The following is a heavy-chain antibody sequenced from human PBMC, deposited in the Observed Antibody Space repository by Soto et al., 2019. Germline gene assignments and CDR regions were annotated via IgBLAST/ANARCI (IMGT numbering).Heavy chain of an antibody. J-gene: IGHJ4*02. CDR1: EFTIRGYY. CDR3: ARGRYSYGPFDF. CDR2: IYSGGAT. D-gene: IGHD5-18*01. Sequence: GGSLRLSCAASEFTIRGYYMSWVRQAPGKGLEWVSVIYSGGATYYADSVKGRFTISRDISKNTLYLHMSSLRTEDTAVYYCARGRYSYGPFDFWGPGALVTVSS. V-gene: IGHV3-66*01.